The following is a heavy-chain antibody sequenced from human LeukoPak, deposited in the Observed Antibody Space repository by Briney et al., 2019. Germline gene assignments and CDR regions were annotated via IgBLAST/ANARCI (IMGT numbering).Heavy chain of an antibody. D-gene: IGHD6-19*01. J-gene: IGHJ4*02. Sequence: SETLSLTCTVSGGSIRSGSYYWGWXRQPPXKGLEWIGSIYYSGSTYYNASLKSRGTISVDTSKNQFSLKLNSVTAADTAVYFCARQVVAVAGTGYFDYWGQGTLVTVSS. CDR1: GGSIRSGSYY. CDR2: IYYSGST. V-gene: IGHV4-39*01. CDR3: ARQVVAVAGTGYFDY.